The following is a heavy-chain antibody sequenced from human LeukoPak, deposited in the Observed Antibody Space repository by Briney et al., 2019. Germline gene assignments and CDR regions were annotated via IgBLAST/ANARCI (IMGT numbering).Heavy chain of an antibody. CDR1: GGSISSYY. CDR2: IYYSGST. V-gene: IGHV4-59*01. J-gene: IGHJ4*02. D-gene: IGHD3-3*01. CDR3: ARSSSDFWSGFDY. Sequence: SETLSLTCTVSGGSISSYYWSWLRQPPGKGLEWIGYIYYSGSTNYNPSLKSRVTISVDTSKNQFSLKLSSVTAADTAVYYCARSSSDFWSGFDYWGQGTLVTVSS.